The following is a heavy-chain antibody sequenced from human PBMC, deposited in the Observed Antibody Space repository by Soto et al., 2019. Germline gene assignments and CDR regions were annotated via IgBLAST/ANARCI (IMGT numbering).Heavy chain of an antibody. J-gene: IGHJ4*02. Sequence: QVQLVQSGAEVKKPGASVKVSCKASGYTFTSYGISWVRQAPGQGLEWMGWISAYNGNTNYAQKLQGRVTMTTDTSTRPAYMELRSLRSADTAVFYCVRDTPPLGYWGQGTLVTVSS. CDR1: GYTFTSYG. CDR2: ISAYNGNT. V-gene: IGHV1-18*01. CDR3: VRDTPPLGY.